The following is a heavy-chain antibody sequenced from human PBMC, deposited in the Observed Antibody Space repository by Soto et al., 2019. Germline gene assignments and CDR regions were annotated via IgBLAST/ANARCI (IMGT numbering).Heavy chain of an antibody. CDR1: GFTFSSYA. Sequence: QVQLVESGGGVVQPGRSLRLSCAASGFTFSSYAMHWVRQAPGKGLEWVAVISYDGSNKYYADSVKGRFTISRDNSKNTLYVQMNSLRAEDTAVYYCARDRMVVVAATSWFAPWGQGTLVTVSS. CDR2: ISYDGSNK. V-gene: IGHV3-30-3*01. CDR3: ARDRMVVVAATSWFAP. J-gene: IGHJ5*02. D-gene: IGHD2-15*01.